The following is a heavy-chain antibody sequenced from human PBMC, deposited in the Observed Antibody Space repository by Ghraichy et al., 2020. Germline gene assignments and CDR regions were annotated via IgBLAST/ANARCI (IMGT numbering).Heavy chain of an antibody. D-gene: IGHD2-15*01. CDR3: ARGGIVLWSAFDL. CDR1: GFTFGSYW. Sequence: LSLTCAASGFTFGSYWMHWVRQAPGTGLVWLSRIYNEGSPTSYVDSVEGRFTISRDNAKSTLYLQMNGLRVDDTAVYYCARGGIVLWSAFDLWGRGTLVTVSS. V-gene: IGHV3-74*01. CDR2: IYNEGSPT. J-gene: IGHJ5*02.